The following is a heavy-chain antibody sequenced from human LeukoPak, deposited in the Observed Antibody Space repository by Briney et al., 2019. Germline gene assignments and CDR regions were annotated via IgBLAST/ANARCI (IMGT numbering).Heavy chain of an antibody. V-gene: IGHV1-46*01. J-gene: IGHJ5*02. CDR3: ARDRYYDSSDYYFRWFDP. CDR2: INPSGGGS. CDR1: GYTFTSYH. Sequence: ASVKVSCKASGYTFTSYHMHWVRQAPGQGLEWMGIINPSGGGSSSPQKFQGRVTMTRDTSTSTAYMELRSLRSDDTAVYYCARDRYYDSSDYYFRWFDPWGQGTLVTVSS. D-gene: IGHD3-22*01.